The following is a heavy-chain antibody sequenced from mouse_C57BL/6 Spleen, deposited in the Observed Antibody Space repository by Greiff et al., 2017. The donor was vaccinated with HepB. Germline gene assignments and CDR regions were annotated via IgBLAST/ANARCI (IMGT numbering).Heavy chain of an antibody. CDR3: ARGEGVYYGGYFDV. J-gene: IGHJ1*03. CDR1: GYTFTSYW. CDR2: IDPSDSET. V-gene: IGHV1-52*01. Sequence: QVQLKQPGAELVRPGSSVKLSCKASGYTFTSYWMHWVKQRPIQGLEWIGNIDPSDSETHYNQKFKDKATLTVDKSSSTAYMQLSSLTSEDSAVYYCARGEGVYYGGYFDVWGTGTTVTVSS. D-gene: IGHD1-1*01.